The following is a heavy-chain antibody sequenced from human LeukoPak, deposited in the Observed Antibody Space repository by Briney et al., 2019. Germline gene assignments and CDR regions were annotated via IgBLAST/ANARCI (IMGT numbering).Heavy chain of an antibody. CDR2: IYYSGST. J-gene: IGHJ4*02. Sequence: SETLSLTCTVSGGSISSYYWSWIRQPPGKGLEWIGYIYYSGSTNYNPSLKSRVTISVDTSKNQFSLKLSSVTAADTAVYYCARDSPAGYNPFDYWGQGTLVTVSS. D-gene: IGHD5-24*01. V-gene: IGHV4-59*01. CDR1: GGSISSYY. CDR3: ARDSPAGYNPFDY.